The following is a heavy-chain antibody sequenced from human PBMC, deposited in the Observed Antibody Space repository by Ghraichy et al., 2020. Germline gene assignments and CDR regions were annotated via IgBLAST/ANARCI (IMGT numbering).Heavy chain of an antibody. V-gene: IGHV4-59*01. CDR3: ARTLPGIAVAGYWYFDL. J-gene: IGHJ2*01. Sequence: SETLSLTCTVSGGSISSYYWSWIRQPPGKGLEWIGYIYYSGSTNYNPSLKSLVTISVDTSKNQFSLKLSSVTAADTAVYYCARTLPGIAVAGYWYFDLWGRGTLVTVSS. D-gene: IGHD6-19*01. CDR2: IYYSGST. CDR1: GGSISSYY.